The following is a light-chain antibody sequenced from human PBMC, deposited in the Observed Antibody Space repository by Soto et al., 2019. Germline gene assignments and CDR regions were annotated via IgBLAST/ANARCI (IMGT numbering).Light chain of an antibody. J-gene: IGKJ1*01. CDR3: QQYETFSGT. V-gene: IGKV1-5*01. Sequence: EIQITHSPATLYASVLDRVSVTLLASQSVSGWLAWYQQKPGEAPKLLIYDASALPRGVPSRFSGSGSGTKFTLTIASLQPDDFATYYCQQYETFSGTCGPGPKVDIK. CDR1: QSVSGW. CDR2: DAS.